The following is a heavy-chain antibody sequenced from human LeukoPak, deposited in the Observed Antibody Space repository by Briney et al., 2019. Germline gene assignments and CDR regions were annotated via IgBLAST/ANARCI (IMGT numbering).Heavy chain of an antibody. D-gene: IGHD4-17*01. CDR2: IIPIFGTA. CDR1: GGTFSSYA. CDR3: ARAGDYGDYPNWFDP. J-gene: IGHJ5*02. Sequence: ASVKVSCKASGGTFSSYAISWVRQAPGQGLEWMGGIIPIFGTANYAQKFQGRVTITTDESTSTAYMELSSLRSEDTAVYYCARAGDYGDYPNWFDPWGQGTLVTVYS. V-gene: IGHV1-69*05.